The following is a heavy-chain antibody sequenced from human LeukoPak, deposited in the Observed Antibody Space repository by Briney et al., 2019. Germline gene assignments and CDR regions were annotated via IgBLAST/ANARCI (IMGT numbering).Heavy chain of an antibody. CDR3: AKDPGANNRANWFDP. CDR1: GFTFSTYG. D-gene: IGHD1-14*01. CDR2: LRYDGNNNK. J-gene: IGHJ5*02. Sequence: PGGSLRLSCAASGFTFSTYGMHWVRQARGKGLEWVAFLRYDGNNNKYYAESVKGRFTISRDNSKNTLYLQMNSLKPEDTAVYYCAKDPGANNRANWFDPWGQGTLVTVSS. V-gene: IGHV3-30*02.